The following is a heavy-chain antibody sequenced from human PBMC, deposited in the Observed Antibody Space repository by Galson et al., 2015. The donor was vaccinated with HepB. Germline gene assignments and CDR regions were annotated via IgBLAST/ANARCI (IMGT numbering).Heavy chain of an antibody. D-gene: IGHD2-21*02. CDR1: GGTFSSYV. J-gene: IGHJ4*02. V-gene: IGHV1-69*06. Sequence: SVTVSCKASGGTFSSYVISWVRQAPGQGLEWMGGVIPLFGTANYAQKFQGRVTITADKSATTAYMELRSLGSKDTAVYYCARGEIVVETAAYFDDWGQGTLVTVSS. CDR3: ARGEIVVETAAYFDD. CDR2: VIPLFGTA.